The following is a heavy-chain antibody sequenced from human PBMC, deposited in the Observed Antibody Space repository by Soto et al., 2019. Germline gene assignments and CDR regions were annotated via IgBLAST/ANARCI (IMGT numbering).Heavy chain of an antibody. J-gene: IGHJ5*01. D-gene: IGHD2-2*01. Sequence: SESLSLTCAFSGYFISSGYHWGWIRPPPGKGLEWIGSMFHSGSTHYNPSLKSRVTISVDTSKNHFSLRLSSVTASDTAVYYCARGHIVVVPTGGWFEHWGQGTLVTVSS. CDR3: ARGHIVVVPTGGWFEH. V-gene: IGHV4-38-2*01. CDR1: GYFISSGYH. CDR2: MFHSGST.